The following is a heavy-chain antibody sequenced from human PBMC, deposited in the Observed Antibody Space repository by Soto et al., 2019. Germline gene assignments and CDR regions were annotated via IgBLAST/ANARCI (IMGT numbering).Heavy chain of an antibody. CDR3: AKDRALYCSSTSCSLDAFDI. CDR1: GFTVSSNY. Sequence: GGSLRLSCAASGFTVSSNYMSWVRQAPGKGLEWVSVIYSGGSTYYADSVKGRFTISRDNSKNTLYLQMNSLRAEDTAVYYCAKDRALYCSSTSCSLDAFDIWGQGTMVTVSS. CDR2: IYSGGST. D-gene: IGHD2-2*01. J-gene: IGHJ3*02. V-gene: IGHV3-53*01.